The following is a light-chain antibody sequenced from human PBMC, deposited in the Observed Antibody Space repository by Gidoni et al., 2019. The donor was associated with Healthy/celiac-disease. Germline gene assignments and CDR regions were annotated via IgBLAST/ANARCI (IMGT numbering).Light chain of an antibody. CDR1: QSVSSSY. V-gene: IGKV3-20*01. Sequence: DIAFSQPPGTLSLSPGERATPSCRASQSVSSSYLAWYQQKPGQAPKLLIYGASSRATGIQDRFSGSGSGTDFTLTISRLEPEDFAMYYCQQYDSTPSLTFGGGTKVEIK. CDR3: QQYDSTPSLT. J-gene: IGKJ4*01. CDR2: GAS.